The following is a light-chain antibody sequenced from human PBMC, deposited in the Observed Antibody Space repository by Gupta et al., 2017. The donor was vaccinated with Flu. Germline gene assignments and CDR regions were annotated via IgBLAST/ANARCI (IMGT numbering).Light chain of an antibody. CDR1: QSRLHSSGYNY. V-gene: IGKV2-28*01. Sequence: IVMTQSPLFLSVTPGEPASISCRSSQSRLHSSGYNYVDWFLQKPGQSPQLLIYLGSSRASGVPDRFSASGSVTDFTLKISRVEAEDVGVYYCMQDLQTRTFGQGTKVEI. CDR3: MQDLQTRT. J-gene: IGKJ1*01. CDR2: LGS.